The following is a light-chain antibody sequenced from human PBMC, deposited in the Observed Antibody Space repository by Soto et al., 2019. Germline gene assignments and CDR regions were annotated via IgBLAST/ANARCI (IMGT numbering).Light chain of an antibody. CDR3: QHYNSYSEA. Sequence: DIQMTQSPSTLSASVGYRVTITCRASQSISSWLAWYQQKPGKAPKLLIYDASSLESGVPSRFSGSGSGTEFTRTISSLQPDDFATYYCQHYNSYSEAFGQGTKVDIK. CDR1: QSISSW. J-gene: IGKJ1*01. CDR2: DAS. V-gene: IGKV1-5*01.